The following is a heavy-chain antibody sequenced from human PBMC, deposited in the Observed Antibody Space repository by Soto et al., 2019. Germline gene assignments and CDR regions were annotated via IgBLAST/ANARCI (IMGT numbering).Heavy chain of an antibody. V-gene: IGHV4-28*01. D-gene: IGHD4-17*01. CDR1: GYSISSSNW. J-gene: IGHJ3*02. CDR3: ARKNGVLDAFDI. Sequence: QVQLQESGPGLVKPSDTLSHTCAVSGYSISSSNWWGWIRQPPGKGLEWIGYIYYSGSTYYNPSPKRRVXLXVXXSKHQFSLKLSSVTAVDTAVYYCARKNGVLDAFDIWGQGTMVTVSS. CDR2: IYYSGST.